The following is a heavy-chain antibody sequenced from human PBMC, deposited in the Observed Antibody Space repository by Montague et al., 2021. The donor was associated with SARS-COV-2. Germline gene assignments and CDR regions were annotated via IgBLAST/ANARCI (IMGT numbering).Heavy chain of an antibody. Sequence: SETLSLTCAVYGGSFSGYYWNWIRQPPGKELEWIGEINHSGSTKYNPSLKSRVSMSVDTSKNQFSLKLSSVTAADTAVYYCARDTKRVFTYDYDSSGYASDYWGQGTLVTVSS. D-gene: IGHD3-22*01. V-gene: IGHV4-34*01. CDR1: GGSFSGYY. J-gene: IGHJ4*02. CDR3: ARDTKRVFTYDYDSSGYASDY. CDR2: INHSGST.